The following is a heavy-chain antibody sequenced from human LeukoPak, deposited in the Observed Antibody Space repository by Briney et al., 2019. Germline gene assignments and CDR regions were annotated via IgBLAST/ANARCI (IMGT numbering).Heavy chain of an antibody. V-gene: IGHV3-21*01. Sequence: GGSLRLSCGASGFTFSSFSMMWVRQAPGKGLEWVSSITPTSSYIYYADSVRGRFTISRDNAKNSLFLQMDSLSAEDTAVYYCVRLRRSSATGGYYYYYDYWGQGILVTVSS. CDR3: VRLRRSSATGGYYYYYDY. CDR2: ITPTSSYI. J-gene: IGHJ4*02. CDR1: GFTFSSFS. D-gene: IGHD3-22*01.